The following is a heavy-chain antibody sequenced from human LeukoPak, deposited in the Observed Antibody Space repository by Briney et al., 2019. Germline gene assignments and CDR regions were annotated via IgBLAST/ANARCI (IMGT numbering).Heavy chain of an antibody. CDR2: IYHSGST. V-gene: IGHV4-4*02. CDR3: AAGADCSSTSCYGGRGVDY. J-gene: IGHJ4*02. D-gene: IGHD2-2*01. Sequence: SETLSLTCAVSGGSISSSNWWSWVRQPPGKGLEWIGEIYHSGSTNYNPSLKSRVTISVDKSKNQFSLKLSSVTAADTAVYYCAAGADCSSTSCYGGRGVDYWGQGTLVTVPS. CDR1: GGSISSSNW.